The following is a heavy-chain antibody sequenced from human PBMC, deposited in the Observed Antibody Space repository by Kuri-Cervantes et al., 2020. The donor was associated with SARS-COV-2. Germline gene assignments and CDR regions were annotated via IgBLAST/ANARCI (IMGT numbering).Heavy chain of an antibody. CDR2: INPNGGGT. CDR3: ARVHSNLVRRDFQH. V-gene: IGHV1-2*02. D-gene: IGHD4-11*01. CDR1: GYTFTGYY. Sequence: ASVKVSCKASGYTFTGYYMHWVRQAPGQGLEWMGWINPNGGGTNYAQKFQGRVTMTRDTSISTAYMELSRLRSDDTAVYYCARVHSNLVRRDFQHWGQGTLVTVSS. J-gene: IGHJ1*01.